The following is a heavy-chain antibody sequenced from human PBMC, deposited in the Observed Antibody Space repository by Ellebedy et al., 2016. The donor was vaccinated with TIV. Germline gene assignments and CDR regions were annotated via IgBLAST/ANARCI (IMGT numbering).Heavy chain of an antibody. Sequence: GESLKISXAAPGFTFDDYGMRWVRQAPGKGLELVSGIYWNGGSTGYADSVKGRFTISRENAKNSLYLQMNSLRAEDTALYYCAGDFGPDGSGSYRGHFDYWGQGTLVTVSS. CDR1: GFTFDDYG. D-gene: IGHD3-10*01. CDR2: IYWNGGST. J-gene: IGHJ4*02. V-gene: IGHV3-20*03. CDR3: AGDFGPDGSGSYRGHFDY.